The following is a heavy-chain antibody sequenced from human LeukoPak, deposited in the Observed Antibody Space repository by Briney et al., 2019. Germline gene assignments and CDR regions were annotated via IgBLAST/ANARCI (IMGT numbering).Heavy chain of an antibody. CDR1: GGSISSYY. CDR3: ARDLYGDYVGAPFQH. Sequence: SETLSLTCTVSGGSISSYYWSRIRQPPGKGLEWIGYIYYSGSTNYNPSLKSRVTISVDTSKNQFSLKLSSVTAADTAVYYCARDLYGDYVGAPFQHWGQGTLVTVSS. V-gene: IGHV4-59*08. CDR2: IYYSGST. D-gene: IGHD4-17*01. J-gene: IGHJ1*01.